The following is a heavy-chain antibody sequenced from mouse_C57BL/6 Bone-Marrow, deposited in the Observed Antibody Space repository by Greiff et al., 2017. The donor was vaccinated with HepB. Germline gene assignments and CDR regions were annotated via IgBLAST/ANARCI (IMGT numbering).Heavy chain of an antibody. CDR1: GYTFTSYW. CDR3: TKRVYPPRGFAY. J-gene: IGHJ3*01. V-gene: IGHV1-5*01. Sequence: EVQLQQSGTVLARPGASVKMSCKTSGYTFTSYWMHWVKQRPGQGLEWIGAIYPGNSDTSYNQKFKGKAKLTAVTSASTAYMELSSLTNEDSAVYYCTKRVYPPRGFAYWGLGTLVTVSA. CDR2: IYPGNSDT. D-gene: IGHD5-1-1*01.